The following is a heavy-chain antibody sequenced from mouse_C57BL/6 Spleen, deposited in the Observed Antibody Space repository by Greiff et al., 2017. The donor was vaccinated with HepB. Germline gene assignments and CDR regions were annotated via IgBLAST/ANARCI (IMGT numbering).Heavy chain of an antibody. V-gene: IGHV1-54*01. D-gene: IGHD2-1*01. CDR1: GYAFTNYL. CDR3: ARSGYYGNYGGY. J-gene: IGHJ2*01. CDR2: INPGSGGT. Sequence: QVQLKQSGAELVRPGTSVKVSCKASGYAFTNYLIEWVKQRPGQGLEWIGVINPGSGGTNYNEKFKGKATLTADKSSSTAYMQLSSLTSEDSAVYFCARSGYYGNYGGYWGQGTTLTVSS.